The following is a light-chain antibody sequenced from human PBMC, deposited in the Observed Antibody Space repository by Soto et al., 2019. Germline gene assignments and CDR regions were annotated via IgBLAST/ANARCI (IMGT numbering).Light chain of an antibody. CDR3: QQYDNSPIT. J-gene: IGKJ5*01. CDR1: QSISSSF. V-gene: IGKV3-20*01. Sequence: EIVLTHSPGILSLSPGERASLSCGASQSISSSFLAWYQQKPGQAPRLLIYGASSRATGIPDRFSGTGSETDFTLTISRLEHEDFAVYYCQQYDNSPITFGQGTRLEIK. CDR2: GAS.